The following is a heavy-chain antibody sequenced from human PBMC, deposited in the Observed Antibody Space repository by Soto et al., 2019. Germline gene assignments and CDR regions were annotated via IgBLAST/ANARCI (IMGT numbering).Heavy chain of an antibody. CDR1: GYTFTSYD. Sequence: QVQLVQSGAEVKKPGASVKVSCKASGYTFTSYDINWVRQATGQGLEWMGWMNPNSGNTGYAQKFQGRVTMTRNTSISTAYIELSSLSSEHTAVYYCARSTNDYGDRHWGQRPLVTVSS. V-gene: IGHV1-8*01. CDR2: MNPNSGNT. D-gene: IGHD4-17*01. CDR3: ARSTNDYGDRH. J-gene: IGHJ4*02.